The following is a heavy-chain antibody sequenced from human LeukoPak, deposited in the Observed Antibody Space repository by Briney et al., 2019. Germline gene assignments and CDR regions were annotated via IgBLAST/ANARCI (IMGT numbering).Heavy chain of an antibody. CDR2: IKQDGSEK. Sequence: GGSLRLSCAVSGITLSNYGMSWVRQAPGKGLEWVANIKQDGSEKYYVDSVKGRFTISRDNAKNSLYLQMNSLRAEDTAVYYCAREINDYWGQGTLVTVSS. J-gene: IGHJ4*02. CDR1: GITLSNYG. CDR3: AREINDY. V-gene: IGHV3-7*01.